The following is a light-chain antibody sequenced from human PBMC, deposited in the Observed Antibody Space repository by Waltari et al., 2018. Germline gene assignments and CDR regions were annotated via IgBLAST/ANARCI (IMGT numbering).Light chain of an antibody. Sequence: QSALTQPASVSGSPGQSITISCTGTSSDVGGYHYVSLYQQHPGKAPKLMLYEVSNRPAGVSKLFSGAKSGDTASRTISGLQAEYEADYYCSSYTSSSTPYVFGTGTKVTVL. CDR1: SSDVGGYHY. CDR3: SSYTSSSTPYV. V-gene: IGLV2-14*01. J-gene: IGLJ1*01. CDR2: EVS.